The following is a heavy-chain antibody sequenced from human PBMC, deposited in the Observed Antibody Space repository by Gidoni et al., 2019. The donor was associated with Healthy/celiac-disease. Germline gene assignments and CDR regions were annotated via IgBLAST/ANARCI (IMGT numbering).Heavy chain of an antibody. CDR3: AHMGMATITGAFDI. J-gene: IGHJ3*02. V-gene: IGHV2-5*02. CDR1: GFSLSTSGVG. CDR2: IYWDDDK. D-gene: IGHD5-12*01. Sequence: QITLKESGPTLVKPTQTLTLTCTFSGFSLSTSGVGVGWIRQPPGKALEWLALIYWDDDKRYSPSLKSRLTINKDTSKNQVVLTMTNMDPVDTATYYCAHMGMATITGAFDIWGQGTMVTVSS.